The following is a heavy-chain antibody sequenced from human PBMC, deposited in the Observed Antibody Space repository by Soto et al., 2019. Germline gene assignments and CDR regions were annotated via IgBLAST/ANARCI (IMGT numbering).Heavy chain of an antibody. Sequence: QVQLQGSGPGLVKPSQTLSLTCTVSGASISSGDYYWSWIRQHPGGGLEWIGYIYYSGSTYYNPSLQSRVTMSLDTSKNQFSLKLSSVAAADTALYYCAREAINSPGYYLIDSWGQGTLVTVSS. CDR1: GASISSGDYY. J-gene: IGHJ4*02. CDR2: IYYSGST. CDR3: AREAINSPGYYLIDS. D-gene: IGHD3-22*01. V-gene: IGHV4-31*03.